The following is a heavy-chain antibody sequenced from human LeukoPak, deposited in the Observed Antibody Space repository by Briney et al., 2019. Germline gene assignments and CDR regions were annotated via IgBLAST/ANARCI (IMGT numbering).Heavy chain of an antibody. CDR1: GGSISSGSYY. J-gene: IGHJ5*02. V-gene: IGHV4-61*02. D-gene: IGHD6-19*01. CDR3: ASCTPTQWTNWFDP. CDR2: IYTSGST. Sequence: PSETLSLTCTVSGGSISSGSYYWSWIRQPAGKGLEWIGRIYTSGSTNYNPSLKSRVTISVDTSKNQFSLKLSSVTAADTAVYYCASCTPTQWTNWFDPWGQGTLVTVSS.